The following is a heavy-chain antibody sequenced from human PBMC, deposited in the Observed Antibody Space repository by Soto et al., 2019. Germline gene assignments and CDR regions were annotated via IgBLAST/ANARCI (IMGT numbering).Heavy chain of an antibody. Sequence: VQLVESGGGLVKPGGSLRLSCAASGFTFSDYYMSWIRQAPGKGLEWVSRINSDGSSTSYADSVKGRFTISRDNAKNTLYLQMNSLRAEDTAVYYCARDRYYYDSSGYYPADYWGQGTLVTVSS. CDR3: ARDRYYYDSSGYYPADY. CDR1: GFTFSDYY. V-gene: IGHV3-74*01. CDR2: INSDGSST. J-gene: IGHJ4*02. D-gene: IGHD3-22*01.